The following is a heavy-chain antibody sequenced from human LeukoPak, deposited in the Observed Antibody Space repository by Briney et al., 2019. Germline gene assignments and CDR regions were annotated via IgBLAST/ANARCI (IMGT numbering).Heavy chain of an antibody. CDR2: FGSAGDT. Sequence: GGSLRLSCAASGFPFSAYDMHWVRQAPGKGLEWVSAFGSAGDTYYPGAVKGRFTISRDYAKNSLFLQMNNLIAGDTAVYFCVRGALPGDNWYFDLWGRGTLVTVSS. CDR1: GFPFSAYD. V-gene: IGHV3-13*01. CDR3: VRGALPGDNWYFDL. J-gene: IGHJ2*01.